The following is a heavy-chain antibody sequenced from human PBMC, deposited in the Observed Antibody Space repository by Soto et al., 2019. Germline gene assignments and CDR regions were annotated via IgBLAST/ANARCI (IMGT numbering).Heavy chain of an antibody. CDR3: AKDPDAMVRGVIPIWFDP. D-gene: IGHD3-10*01. J-gene: IGHJ5*02. Sequence: PGGSMRLSCAASGFSFSGYVISWVRQAPGKGMEWVSVIGCSGGSRYYADSVKGRFTVSRDNSKNTLYLQMNSLRAEDTAVYYCAKDPDAMVRGVIPIWFDPWGQGTLVTVSS. V-gene: IGHV3-23*01. CDR1: GFSFSGYV. CDR2: IGCSGGSR.